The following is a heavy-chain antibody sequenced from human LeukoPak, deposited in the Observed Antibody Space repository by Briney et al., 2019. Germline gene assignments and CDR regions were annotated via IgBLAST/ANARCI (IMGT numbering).Heavy chain of an antibody. V-gene: IGHV3-21*01. CDR2: ISSSSSYI. CDR1: GFTFSSYS. Sequence: AGGSLRLSCAASGFTFSSYSVNWVRQAPGKGLEWASSISSSSSYIYYADSVKGRFTISRDNAKNSLYLQMNSLRAEDTAVYYCARDHRRDTVMDAFDIWGQGTMVTVSS. J-gene: IGHJ3*02. CDR3: ARDHRRDTVMDAFDI. D-gene: IGHD4-17*01.